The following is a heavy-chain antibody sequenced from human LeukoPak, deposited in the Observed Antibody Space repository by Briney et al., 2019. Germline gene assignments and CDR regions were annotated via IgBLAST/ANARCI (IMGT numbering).Heavy chain of an antibody. CDR2: INHSGST. J-gene: IGHJ4*02. CDR3: AIPSYYGSGSYSH. Sequence: TSETLSLTCAVYGGSFSGYYWSWIRQPPGKGLEWIGEINHSGSTNYNPSLKSRVTISVDTSKNQFSLKLSFVTAADTAVYYCAIPSYYGSGSYSHWGQGTLVTVSS. CDR1: GGSFSGYY. V-gene: IGHV4-34*01. D-gene: IGHD3-10*01.